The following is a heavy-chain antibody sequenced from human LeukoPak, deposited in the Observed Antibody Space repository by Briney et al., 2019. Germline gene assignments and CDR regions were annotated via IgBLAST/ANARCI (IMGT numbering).Heavy chain of an antibody. J-gene: IGHJ3*01. V-gene: IGHV3-53*01. CDR2: IYSDDST. D-gene: IGHD6-13*01. Sequence: GGSLRLSCAASGFTVSSNYMSWVRQAPGKGLEWVSVIYSDDSTYYADSVKGRFTISRDNSKNTLYLQMNSLRAEDTAVYYCARDECYISSYQGDWGQGTMVTVSS. CDR3: ARDECYISSYQGD. CDR1: GFTVSSNY.